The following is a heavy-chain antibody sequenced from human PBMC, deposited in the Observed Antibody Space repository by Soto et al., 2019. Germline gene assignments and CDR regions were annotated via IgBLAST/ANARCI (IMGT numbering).Heavy chain of an antibody. V-gene: IGHV4-30-2*01. J-gene: IGHJ4*02. D-gene: IGHD4-4*01. CDR2: IYHSGST. Sequence: SETLSLTCAVSGGSISSGGYSWSWIRQPPGKGLEWIGYIYHSGSTYYNPSLKSRVTISVDRSKNQFSLKLSSVTAADTAVYYCARGMTTVTTLDYWGQGTMVTGS. CDR1: GGSISSGGYS. CDR3: ARGMTTVTTLDY.